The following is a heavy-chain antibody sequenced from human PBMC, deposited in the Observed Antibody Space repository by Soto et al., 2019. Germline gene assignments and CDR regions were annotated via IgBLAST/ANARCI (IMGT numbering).Heavy chain of an antibody. CDR1: GGSFSGYY. V-gene: IGHV4-34*01. J-gene: IGHJ4*02. Sequence: QVQLQQWGAGLLKPSETLSLTCAVYGGSFSGYYWSWIRQPPGKGLEWIGEINHSGSTNYNPSLKSRSTISVDTSKNQFSLKLSSVTAADTAVYYCARGRVREMITFGGVIVIRPNYFDYWGQGTLVTVSS. CDR3: ARGRVREMITFGGVIVIRPNYFDY. D-gene: IGHD3-16*02. CDR2: INHSGST.